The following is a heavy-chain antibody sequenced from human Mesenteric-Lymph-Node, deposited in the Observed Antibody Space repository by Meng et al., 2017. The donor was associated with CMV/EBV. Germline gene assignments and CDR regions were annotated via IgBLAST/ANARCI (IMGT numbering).Heavy chain of an antibody. CDR1: GFTFSLYE. CDR2: ISTNGSSI. CDR3: AKDLNPLTLFALAVDY. Sequence: GGSLRPSCAASGFTFSLYEMSWVRQAPGKGLEWVSYISTNGSSIYYADSVKGRFTISRDNRKNSLYLQMNSLRTEDTAFYYCAKDLNPLTLFALAVDYWGQGTLVTVSS. J-gene: IGHJ4*02. V-gene: IGHV3-48*03. D-gene: IGHD3-3*01.